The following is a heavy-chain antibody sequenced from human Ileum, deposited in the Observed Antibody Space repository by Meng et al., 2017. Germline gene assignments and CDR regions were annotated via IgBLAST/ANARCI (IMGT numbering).Heavy chain of an antibody. J-gene: IGHJ3*02. CDR1: GFTLSSRS. V-gene: IGHV3-30*11. Sequence: GGSLRLSCVVSGFTLSSRSLHWVRQAPGKGPEWVGVISFDGDKKDYADTVKGRFTISGDSSKSTLHLQMNSLRPEDTAVYYCARANSGTYYGAFDIWGQGTMVTVSS. CDR3: ARANSGTYYGAFDI. CDR2: ISFDGDKK. D-gene: IGHD1-26*01.